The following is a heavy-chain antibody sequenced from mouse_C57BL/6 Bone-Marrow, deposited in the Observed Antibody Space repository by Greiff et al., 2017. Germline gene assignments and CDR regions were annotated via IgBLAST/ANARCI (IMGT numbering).Heavy chain of an antibody. CDR1: GYAFSSYW. CDR2: IYPGDGDT. CDR3: ARAGYYGSSWNYFDY. V-gene: IGHV1-80*01. Sequence: VQLQQSGAELVKPGASVKISCKASGYAFSSYWMNWVKRRPGKGLEWIGQIYPGDGDTNYNGKFKGKATLTADKSSSTAYMQLSSLTSEDSAVYFCARAGYYGSSWNYFDYWGQGTTLTVSS. D-gene: IGHD1-1*01. J-gene: IGHJ2*01.